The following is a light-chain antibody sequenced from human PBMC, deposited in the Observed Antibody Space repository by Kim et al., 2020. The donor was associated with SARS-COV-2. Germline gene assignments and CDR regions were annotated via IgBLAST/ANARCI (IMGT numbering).Light chain of an antibody. CDR1: QSVSSSY. Sequence: LSPGKRGPLSCMASQSVSSSYLVWYQQKVGQAPRLLMYGASSSATGIPDRFSGRGSETDFILTISRLEPEDSAVYYCQHYGSSSDTFGQGTKLEI. J-gene: IGKJ2*01. V-gene: IGKV3-20*01. CDR3: QHYGSSSDT. CDR2: GAS.